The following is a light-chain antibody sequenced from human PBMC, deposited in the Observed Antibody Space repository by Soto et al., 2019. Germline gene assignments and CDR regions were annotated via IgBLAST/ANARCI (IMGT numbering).Light chain of an antibody. CDR3: SLYAGRNTV. CDR2: EGS. V-gene: IGLV2-8*01. CDR1: SSDVGGYNY. Sequence: QSVLTQPPSASGPPGQPVTISCTGTSSDVGGYNYVSWYQQHPGKAPKLMIFEGSKRPAGVPDRFSGSKSGNTASLTVSGLQAEDEGDYYCSLYAGRNTVFVTVSQVTVL. J-gene: IGLJ1*01.